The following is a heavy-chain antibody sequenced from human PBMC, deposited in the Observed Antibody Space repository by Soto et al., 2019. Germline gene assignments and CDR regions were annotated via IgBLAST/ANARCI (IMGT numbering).Heavy chain of an antibody. V-gene: IGHV4-59*01. J-gene: IGHJ4*02. CDR2: IYYSGNT. CDR1: GGSISYYY. CDR3: VRGGYVHAFDY. Sequence: PSETLSLTCTVSGGSISYYYWGWIRQPPGKGLEWIGSIYYSGNTHYNPSLKSRVTISVDTSVNQFSLNLDSVTAVDSAVYYCVRGGYVHAFDYWGQGALVTVSS. D-gene: IGHD5-12*01.